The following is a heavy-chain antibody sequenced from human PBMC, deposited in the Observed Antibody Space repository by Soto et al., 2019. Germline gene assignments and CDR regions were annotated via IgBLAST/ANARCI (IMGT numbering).Heavy chain of an antibody. D-gene: IGHD3-3*01. CDR1: GYTFTGYF. CDR3: ARGGGTILAPLP. CDR2: INSNSGAT. Sequence: GASVKVSCKASGYTFTGYFMHWVRQAPGQGLEWMEWINSNSGATKYAQKFQGRVTLSRDTSIRTAYMELSGLRSDDTAVYYCARGGGTILAPLPWGQGTLVTAPQ. V-gene: IGHV1-2*02. J-gene: IGHJ5*02.